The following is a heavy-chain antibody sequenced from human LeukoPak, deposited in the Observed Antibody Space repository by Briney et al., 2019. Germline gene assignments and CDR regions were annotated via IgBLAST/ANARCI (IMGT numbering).Heavy chain of an antibody. J-gene: IGHJ3*02. D-gene: IGHD3-16*01. CDR2: INHSGST. CDR1: GGSFSGYY. V-gene: IGHV4-34*01. CDR3: ARVGRLLDAFDI. Sequence: PSETLSLTCAVYGGSFSGYYWSWIRQPPGKGLEWIGEINHSGSTNYNPSLKSRVTISVDTPKNQFSLKLSSVTAADTAVYYCARVGRLLDAFDIWGQGTMVTVSS.